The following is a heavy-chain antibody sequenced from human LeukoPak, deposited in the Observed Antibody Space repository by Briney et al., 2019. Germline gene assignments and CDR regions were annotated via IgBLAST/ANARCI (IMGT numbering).Heavy chain of an antibody. CDR1: GGSFSGYY. CDR3: ARVGRKIEPAPTANYYYMDV. J-gene: IGHJ6*03. V-gene: IGHV4-34*01. D-gene: IGHD2-2*01. CDR2: INHSGST. Sequence: SETLSLTCAVYGGSFSGYYWSWIRQPPGKGLEWIGEINHSGSTNYNPSLKSRVTISVDTSKNQFSLKLSSVTAADTGVYYCARVGRKIEPAPTANYYYMDVWGKGTTVTISS.